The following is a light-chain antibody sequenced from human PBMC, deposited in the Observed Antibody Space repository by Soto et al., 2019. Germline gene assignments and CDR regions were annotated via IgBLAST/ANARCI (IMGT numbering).Light chain of an antibody. Sequence: DIQMTQSPSSLSASLGDRVTITCRASQGIGVYLAWFQQKPGKVPKLLIYAASTLQSGVPSRFSGSGSGTDFTLTISSLQPEDFATYYCQKYNSAPLTFGGGNKVEIQ. CDR3: QKYNSAPLT. CDR1: QGIGVY. CDR2: AAS. J-gene: IGKJ4*01. V-gene: IGKV1-27*01.